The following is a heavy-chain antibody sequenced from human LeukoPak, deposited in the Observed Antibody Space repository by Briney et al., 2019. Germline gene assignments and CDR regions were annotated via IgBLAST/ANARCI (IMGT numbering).Heavy chain of an antibody. CDR2: IYYSGST. D-gene: IGHD2/OR15-2a*01. CDR3: ARSTYYYYGMDV. V-gene: IGHV4-59*08. Sequence: PSETLSLTCTVSGGSISSYYWSWIRQPPGKGLEWIGYIYYSGSTSYNPSLKSRVTISVDTSKNQFSLKLSPVTAADTAVYFCARSTYYYYGMDVWGQGTTVTVSS. CDR1: GGSISSYY. J-gene: IGHJ6*02.